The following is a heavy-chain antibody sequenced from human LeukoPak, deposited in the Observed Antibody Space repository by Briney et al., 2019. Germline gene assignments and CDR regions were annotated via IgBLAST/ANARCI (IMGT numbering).Heavy chain of an antibody. D-gene: IGHD3-10*01. CDR1: GGSFSGYY. CDR2: INHSGST. V-gene: IGHV4-34*01. CDR3: ARVSTTRGFEY. Sequence: SETLSLTCAVYGGSFSGYYWSWIRQPPGKGLEWIGEINHSGSTNYNPSLKSRVTISVDTSKNQFSLKLSSVTAADTAVYYCARVSTTRGFEYWGQGTLVTVSS. J-gene: IGHJ4*02.